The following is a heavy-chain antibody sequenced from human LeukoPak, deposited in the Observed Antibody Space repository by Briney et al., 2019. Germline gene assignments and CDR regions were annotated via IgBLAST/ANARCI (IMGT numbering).Heavy chain of an antibody. D-gene: IGHD3-22*01. Sequence: GGSLRLSRAASGFTFSSYWMSWVRQAPGKGLEWVANIKQDGSEKYYVDSVKGRFTISRDNAKNSLYLQMNSLRAEDTAVYYCARDHAPSTMIVVVHFDYWGQGTLVTVPS. CDR2: IKQDGSEK. CDR1: GFTFSSYW. J-gene: IGHJ4*02. V-gene: IGHV3-7*01. CDR3: ARDHAPSTMIVVVHFDY.